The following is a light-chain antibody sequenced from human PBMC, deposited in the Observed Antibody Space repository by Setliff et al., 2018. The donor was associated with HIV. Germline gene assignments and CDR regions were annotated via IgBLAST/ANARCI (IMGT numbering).Light chain of an antibody. CDR2: WAS. J-gene: IGKJ4*01. CDR1: QTVLYSSNNKNY. Sequence: DIVMTQSPDSLAVSLGERATINCRSSQTVLYSSNNKNYLAWYQQKPGQPPKLLIYWASARESGVPERFSGSGSGTDFTLIISNLQAEDVAVYYCQQYYSSPPAFGGGTKVDIK. V-gene: IGKV4-1*01. CDR3: QQYYSSPPA.